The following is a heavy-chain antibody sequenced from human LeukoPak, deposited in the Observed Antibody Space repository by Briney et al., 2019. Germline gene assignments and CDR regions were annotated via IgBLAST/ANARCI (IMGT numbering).Heavy chain of an antibody. J-gene: IGHJ5*02. Sequence: SXXVSCKASGGTFSSYTISWVRQAPGQGLEWMGRIIPILGIANYAQKFQGRVTITADKSTSTAYMELSSLRSEDTAVYYCARITIFGGDNWFDPWGQGTLVTVSS. D-gene: IGHD3-3*01. CDR3: ARITIFGGDNWFDP. CDR2: IIPILGIA. V-gene: IGHV1-69*02. CDR1: GGTFSSYT.